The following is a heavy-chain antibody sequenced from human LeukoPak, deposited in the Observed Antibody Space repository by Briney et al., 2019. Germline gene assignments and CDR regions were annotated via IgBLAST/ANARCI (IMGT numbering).Heavy chain of an antibody. D-gene: IGHD7-27*01. V-gene: IGHV4-59*01. CDR1: GGFISSYY. J-gene: IGHJ4*02. Sequence: PSETLSLTCTVSGGFISSYYWSWIRQPPGKGLEWIGYIYYSGSTNYNPSLKSRVTISVDTSKNQFSLKLSYVTAADTAVYFCARESSWGNFDYWGQGTLVTVSS. CDR3: ARESSWGNFDY. CDR2: IYYSGST.